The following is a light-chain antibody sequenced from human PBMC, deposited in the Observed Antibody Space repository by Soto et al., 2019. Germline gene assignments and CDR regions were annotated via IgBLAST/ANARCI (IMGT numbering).Light chain of an antibody. CDR3: GADHGSGSNFARHVV. J-gene: IGLJ2*01. V-gene: IGLV9-49*01. CDR2: VGTGGIVG. CDR1: SGYSNYK. Sequence: QAVVTQPPSASASLGASVTLTCTLSSGYSNYKVDWYQQRPGKGPRFVMRVGTGGIVGSKGDGIPDRFSVLGSGLNRYLTIKNIQEEDESDYHCGADHGSGSNFARHVVFGGGTKLTVL.